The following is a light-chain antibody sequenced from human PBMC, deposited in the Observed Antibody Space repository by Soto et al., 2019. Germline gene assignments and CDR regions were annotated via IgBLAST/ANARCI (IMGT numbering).Light chain of an antibody. Sequence: QSPGPLSLSPGERATLSCRASQSVNSNYLAWYQQRPGQAPRLHIYGASNRATGIPDRFSGSGSGTDFTLTISRLEPEDFAVYYCQQYRGTFGQGTKVDI. V-gene: IGKV3-20*01. CDR1: QSVNSNY. J-gene: IGKJ1*01. CDR2: GAS. CDR3: QQYRGT.